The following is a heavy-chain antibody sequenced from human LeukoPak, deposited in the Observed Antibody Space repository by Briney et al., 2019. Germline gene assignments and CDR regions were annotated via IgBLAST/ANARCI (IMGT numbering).Heavy chain of an antibody. J-gene: IGHJ4*02. CDR3: ARVANLGFPLRWPFDY. V-gene: IGHV3-20*04. D-gene: IGHD4-23*01. Sequence: PGGSLRLSCAASGFTFDDYGMSWVRQAPGKGLEWVSGINWNGGSTGYADSVKGRFTISRDNAKNSLYLQMNSLRAEDTALYCCARVANLGFPLRWPFDYWGQGTLVTVSS. CDR2: INWNGGST. CDR1: GFTFDDYG.